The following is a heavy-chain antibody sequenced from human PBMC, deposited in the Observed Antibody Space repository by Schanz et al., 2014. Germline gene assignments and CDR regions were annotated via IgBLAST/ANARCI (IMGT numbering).Heavy chain of an antibody. V-gene: IGHV3-23*04. CDR1: GFTFSSYA. D-gene: IGHD2-21*02. CDR2: ISGSGVST. Sequence: EVQLVESGGGVVRPGGSLRLSCAASGFTFSSYAMSWVPQAPGKGLEWISAISGSGVSTHYADSVKGRCTISRDNAKNSLYLQMNSLRAEDTAVYYCARPSDSSWYMDVWGKGTTXTVSS. J-gene: IGHJ6*03. CDR3: ARPSDSSWYMDV.